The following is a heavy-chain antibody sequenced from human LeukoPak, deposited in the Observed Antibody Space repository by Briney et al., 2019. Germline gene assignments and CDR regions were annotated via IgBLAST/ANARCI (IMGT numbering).Heavy chain of an antibody. CDR1: GFTFSSYA. V-gene: IGHV3-23*01. CDR3: AKEARVRGVIIGPFDY. D-gene: IGHD3-10*01. CDR2: ISGSGGST. J-gene: IGHJ4*02. Sequence: QPGGSLRLSSAASGFTFSSYAMSWVRQAPGKGLEWVSAISGSGGSTYYADSVKGRFTISRDNSKNTLYLQMNSLRAEDTAVYYCAKEARVRGVIIGPFDYWGQGTLVTVSS.